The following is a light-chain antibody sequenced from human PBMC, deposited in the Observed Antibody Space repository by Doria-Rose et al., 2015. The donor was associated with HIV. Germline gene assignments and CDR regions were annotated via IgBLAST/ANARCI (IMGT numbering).Light chain of an antibody. V-gene: IGKV3-20*01. CDR3: HQCGTSWT. J-gene: IGKJ1*01. Sequence: EIVMTQSPGTLSLSPGERATLSCRASQSFSSTYLAWYQQKPGQAPSLLIYDGSTRATGIPDRFSASGSGTDFTLTINRLEPDDFALYYCHQCGTSWTFGQGTKVEI. CDR1: QSFSSTY. CDR2: DGS.